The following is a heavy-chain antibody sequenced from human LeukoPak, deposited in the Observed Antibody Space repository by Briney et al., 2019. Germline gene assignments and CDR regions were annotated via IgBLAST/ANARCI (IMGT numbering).Heavy chain of an antibody. CDR3: ARVGKAMAAAGFGAFDI. J-gene: IGHJ3*02. D-gene: IGHD6-13*01. CDR1: EFTFSAFW. CDR2: INQDGSAK. Sequence: GGSLRLSCAASEFTFSAFWMSWVRDAPGKGLERVANINQDGSAKHYVDSVKGRFTTSRDNAKKTLYLQMSSLRAEDTAIYYCARVGKAMAAAGFGAFDIWGQGTMVSVSS. V-gene: IGHV3-7*03.